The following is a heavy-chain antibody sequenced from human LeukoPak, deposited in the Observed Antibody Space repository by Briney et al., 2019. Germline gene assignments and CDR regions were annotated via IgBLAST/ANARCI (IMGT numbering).Heavy chain of an antibody. V-gene: IGHV3-53*04. CDR2: IYSGGST. J-gene: IGHJ4*02. Sequence: PGGSLRLLCAASGFTVSSNYMSWVREAPGKGLEGGSVIYSGGSTYYADSVKGRFTISRHNSKNTLYLQMNSLRAEDTAVYYCARAYSYDILTGYYLDYWGQGTLVTVSS. CDR1: GFTVSSNY. D-gene: IGHD3-9*01. CDR3: ARAYSYDILTGYYLDY.